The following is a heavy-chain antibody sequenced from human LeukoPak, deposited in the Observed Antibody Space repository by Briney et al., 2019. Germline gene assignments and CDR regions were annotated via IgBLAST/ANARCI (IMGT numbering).Heavy chain of an antibody. D-gene: IGHD3-3*01. V-gene: IGHV1-8*01. CDR1: GYTFTSYD. J-gene: IGHJ4*02. CDR3: ARVRAIFGVGNFDY. CDR2: MNPNSGNT. Sequence: AASVKVSCKASGYTFTSYDINWVRQATGQGLEWMGWMNPNSGNTGYAQKFQGRATMTRNTSISTAYMELSSLRSEDTAVYYCARVRAIFGVGNFDYWGQGTLVTVSS.